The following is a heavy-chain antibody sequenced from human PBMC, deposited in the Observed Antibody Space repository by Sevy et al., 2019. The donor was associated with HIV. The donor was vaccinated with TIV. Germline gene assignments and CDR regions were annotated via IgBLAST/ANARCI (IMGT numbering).Heavy chain of an antibody. CDR1: GFTVSSNY. Sequence: GGSLRLSCAASGFTVSSNYMSWVRQAPGKGLEWVSVIYSGGSTYYADSVKGRFTISRDNSKNTLYLQMNSLRAEDTAVYYCARARTVTTGFVSRPDAFHIWGQGTMVTVSS. V-gene: IGHV3-53*01. D-gene: IGHD4-17*01. CDR3: ARARTVTTGFVSRPDAFHI. CDR2: IYSGGST. J-gene: IGHJ3*02.